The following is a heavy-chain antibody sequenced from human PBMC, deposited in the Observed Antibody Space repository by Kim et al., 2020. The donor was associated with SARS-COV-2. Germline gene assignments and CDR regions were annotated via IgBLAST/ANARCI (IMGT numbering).Heavy chain of an antibody. D-gene: IGHD6-19*01. Sequence: RFTISRDNSKNTLYLQMNSLRAEDTAVYYCASSAVAAPPLRWYYYYGMDVWGQGTTVTVSS. V-gene: IGHV3-23*01. J-gene: IGHJ6*02. CDR3: ASSAVAAPPLRWYYYYGMDV.